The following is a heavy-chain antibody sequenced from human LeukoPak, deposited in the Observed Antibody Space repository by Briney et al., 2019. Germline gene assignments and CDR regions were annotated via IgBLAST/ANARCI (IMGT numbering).Heavy chain of an antibody. V-gene: IGHV4-38-2*02. CDR1: GYSISSGYY. D-gene: IGHD3-3*01. J-gene: IGHJ4*02. Sequence: PSETLSLTCTVSGYSISSGYYWGWIRQPPGKGLEWIGSIYHSGSTYYNPSLKSRVTISVDTSKNQFSLKLSSVTAADTAVYYCARREFLEWLTFDYWGQGTLVTVSS. CDR3: ARREFLEWLTFDY. CDR2: IYHSGST.